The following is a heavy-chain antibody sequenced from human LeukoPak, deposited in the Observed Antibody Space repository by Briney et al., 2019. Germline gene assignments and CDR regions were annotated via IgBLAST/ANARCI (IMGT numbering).Heavy chain of an antibody. CDR3: ARAQWLHYFDY. V-gene: IGHV4-34*01. J-gene: IGHJ4*02. CDR1: GGSFSDYY. Sequence: PSETLSLTCAVYGGSFSDYYWSWIRQPPGKGLEWIGEIHHSGSTNYNPSLKSRVTISVDTSKNQVSLKLSSVTAADTAVYYCARAQWLHYFDYWGQGTLVTVSS. CDR2: IHHSGST. D-gene: IGHD6-19*01.